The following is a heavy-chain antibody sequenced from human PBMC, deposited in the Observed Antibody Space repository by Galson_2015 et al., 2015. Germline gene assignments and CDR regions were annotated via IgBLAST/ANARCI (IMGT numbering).Heavy chain of an antibody. Sequence: SLRLSCAASGFIFSTYRMNWVRQAPGKGLEWVSSISSSGTYIYYADSVKGRFTISRDNSKNTLYLQMNSLRAEDTAVYYCAKFLGGSYRYGGYYYYYMDVWGKGTTVTVSS. CDR3: AKFLGGSYRYGGYYYYYMDV. J-gene: IGHJ6*03. CDR1: GFIFSTYR. D-gene: IGHD3-16*02. CDR2: ISSSGTYI. V-gene: IGHV3-21*04.